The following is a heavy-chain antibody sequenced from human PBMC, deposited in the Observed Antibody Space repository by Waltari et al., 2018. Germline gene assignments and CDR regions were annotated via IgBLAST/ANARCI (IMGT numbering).Heavy chain of an antibody. CDR1: GYSISSGYY. CDR3: ASIVVVPAAPKRDFDY. J-gene: IGHJ4*02. D-gene: IGHD2-2*01. CDR2: IYHSGST. Sequence: QVQLQESGPGLVKPSGTLSLTCTVSGYSISSGYYWGWIRQPPGKGLEWIGSIYHSGSTNSNPSLKSRVTISVDTSKNQFSLKLSSVTAADTAVYYCASIVVVPAAPKRDFDYWGQGTLVTVSS. V-gene: IGHV4-38-2*02.